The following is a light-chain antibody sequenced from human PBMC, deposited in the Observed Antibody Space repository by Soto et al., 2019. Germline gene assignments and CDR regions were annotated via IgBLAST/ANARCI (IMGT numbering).Light chain of an antibody. CDR3: QQSGSSPQWIT. J-gene: IGKJ5*01. CDR2: GAS. CDR1: QSLSSNY. V-gene: IGKV3-20*01. Sequence: EIVLTQSPGTLSLSPGERATLSCRASQSLSSNYLAWYQQKPGQAPRLLIYGASTRATGIPDRFSGSGSGTDFTLTINKLEPEDFAVYYCQQSGSSPQWITFGQGTRLEIK.